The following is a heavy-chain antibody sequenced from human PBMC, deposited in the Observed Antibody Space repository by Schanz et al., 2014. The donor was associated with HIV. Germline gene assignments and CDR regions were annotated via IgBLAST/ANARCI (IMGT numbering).Heavy chain of an antibody. Sequence: VQLVESGGGLVKPGGSLRLSCTASGFTFSSYGMHWVRQAPGKGLEWVAVISYDGSNKYYADSVKGRFTISRDNSKNTLYLQRNSLRAENTAVYYCAREIGGQQLAGYQYYYHYYGMDVWGQGTTVTVSS. V-gene: IGHV3-30*03. CDR3: AREIGGQQLAGYQYYYHYYGMDV. D-gene: IGHD6-13*01. CDR2: ISYDGSNK. CDR1: GFTFSSYG. J-gene: IGHJ6*02.